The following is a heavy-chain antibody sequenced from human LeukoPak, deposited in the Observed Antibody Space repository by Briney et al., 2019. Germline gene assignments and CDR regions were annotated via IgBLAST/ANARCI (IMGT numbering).Heavy chain of an antibody. D-gene: IGHD3-22*01. CDR3: AERRYYSSGYFDY. CDR1: GLTFSGYS. V-gene: IGHV3-23*01. Sequence: GGSLRLSCAASGLTFSGYSMSWVRQAPGKGLEWVSAITGSGSATDYADSVKGRFTISRDNSENTLYLQMNSLRAEDTAVYYCAERRYYSSGYFDYWGQGTLVTVSS. J-gene: IGHJ4*02. CDR2: ITGSGSAT.